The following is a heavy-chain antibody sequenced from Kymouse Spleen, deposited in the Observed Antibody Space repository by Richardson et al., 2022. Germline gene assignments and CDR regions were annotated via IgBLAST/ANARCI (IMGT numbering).Heavy chain of an antibody. D-gene: IGHD3-10*01. Sequence: QLQLQESGPGLVKPSETLSLTCTVSGGSISSSSYYWGWIRQPPGKGLEWIGSIYYSGSTYYNPSLKSRVTISVDTSKNQFSLKLSSVTAADTAVYYCARSPLLWFGSPSYYYYYGMDVWGQGTTVTVSS. V-gene: IGHV4-39*01. J-gene: IGHJ6*02. CDR1: GGSISSSSYY. CDR3: ARSPLLWFGSPSYYYYYGMDV. CDR2: IYYSGST.